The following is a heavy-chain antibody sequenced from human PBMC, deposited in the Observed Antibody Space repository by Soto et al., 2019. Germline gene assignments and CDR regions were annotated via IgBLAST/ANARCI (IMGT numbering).Heavy chain of an antibody. CDR2: IYYSGST. CDR1: GGSISSGDYY. V-gene: IGHV4-30-4*01. CDR3: ARIGFYYDASGCFDY. Sequence: SETLSLTCTVSGGSISSGDYYWSWIRQPPGKGLEWIGYIYYSGSTYYNPSLKGRVTISVDTSKNQFSLKLSSVTAADTAVYYCARIGFYYDASGCFDYWGQGTLVTVSS. D-gene: IGHD3-22*01. J-gene: IGHJ4*02.